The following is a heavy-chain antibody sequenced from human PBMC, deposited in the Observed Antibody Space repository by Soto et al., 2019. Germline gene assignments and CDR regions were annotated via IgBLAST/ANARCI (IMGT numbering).Heavy chain of an antibody. CDR2: IIPISGTA. J-gene: IGHJ6*02. CDR3: ARSQGSSTSLEIYYYYYYGMDV. CDR1: GGTFSSYC. Sequence: QVQLVQSGAEVKKPGSSVKVSCKASGGTFSSYCISWVRQAPGQGLEWMGGIIPISGTANYAQKFQGRVTITADESTSTAYMELSSLRSEDTAVYSCARSQGSSTSLEIYYYYYYGMDVWGQGTTVTVSS. V-gene: IGHV1-69*01. D-gene: IGHD2-2*01.